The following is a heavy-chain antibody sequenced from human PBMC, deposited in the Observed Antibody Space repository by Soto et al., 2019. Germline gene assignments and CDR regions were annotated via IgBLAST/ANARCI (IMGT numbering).Heavy chain of an antibody. CDR2: IWYDGSNK. J-gene: IGHJ6*02. CDR3: ARDMMGYYYYGMDV. Sequence: QVQLVESGGGVVQPGRSLRLSCAASGFTFSSYGMHWVRQAPGKGLEWVAVIWYDGSNKYYADSVKGRFTISRDNSKNTLYLQMTSLRAEDTAVYYCARDMMGYYYYGMDVWGQGTTVTVSS. D-gene: IGHD3-16*01. CDR1: GFTFSSYG. V-gene: IGHV3-33*01.